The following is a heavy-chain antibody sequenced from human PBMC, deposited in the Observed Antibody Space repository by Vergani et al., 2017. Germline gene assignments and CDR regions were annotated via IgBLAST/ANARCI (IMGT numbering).Heavy chain of an antibody. V-gene: IGHV3-53*01. D-gene: IGHD4-17*01. Sequence: EVQLVESGGGLIQPGGSLRLSCAASGFTVSSNYMSWVRQAPGKGLEWVSVIYSGGSPNYADSVKGRFTISRDNSKNTLYLQMNSLRAEDTALYYCAREFYGDPDDAFDIWGQGTMVTVSS. CDR2: IYSGGSP. CDR3: AREFYGDPDDAFDI. CDR1: GFTVSSNY. J-gene: IGHJ3*02.